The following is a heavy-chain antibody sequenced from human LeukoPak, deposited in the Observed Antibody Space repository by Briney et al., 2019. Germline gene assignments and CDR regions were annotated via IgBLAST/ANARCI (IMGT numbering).Heavy chain of an antibody. J-gene: IGHJ4*02. CDR1: GGSIGTYY. V-gene: IGHV4-59*01. CDR2: ISYSGST. D-gene: IGHD3-22*01. Sequence: SETLSLTCTVSGGSIGTYYWYWIRQPPGKGLEWIGYISYSGSTNYNPSLKSRVTMSVDTSNNQFSLKLSSVTAADTAVYFCARATSGYYFDYWDQGTLVTVSS. CDR3: ARATSGYYFDY.